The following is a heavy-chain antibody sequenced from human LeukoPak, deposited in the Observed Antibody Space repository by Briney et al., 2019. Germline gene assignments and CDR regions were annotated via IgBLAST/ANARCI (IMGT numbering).Heavy chain of an antibody. D-gene: IGHD6-19*01. J-gene: IGHJ6*02. Sequence: PGGSLRLSCAASGFTFSSYAMSWVRQAPGKGLEWVSAISGSGGSTYYADSVKGRFTISRDNSKNTLYLQMNGLRAEDTAVYYCAESKQWLVEYYYYGMDVWGQGTTVTVSS. CDR3: AESKQWLVEYYYYGMDV. V-gene: IGHV3-23*01. CDR1: GFTFSSYA. CDR2: ISGSGGST.